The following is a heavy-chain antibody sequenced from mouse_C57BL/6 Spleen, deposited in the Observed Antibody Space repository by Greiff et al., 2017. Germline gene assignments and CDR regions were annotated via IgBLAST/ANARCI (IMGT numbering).Heavy chain of an antibody. Sequence: VQLQQSGPELVKPGASVKIPCKASGYTFTDYNMDWVKQSHGKSLEWIGDINPNNGGTIYNQKFKGKATLTVDKSSSTAYMELRSLTSEDTAVYYCARRGYDEVWYFDFWGTGTTVTVSS. CDR2: INPNNGGT. V-gene: IGHV1-18*01. CDR1: GYTFTDYN. CDR3: ARRGYDEVWYFDF. J-gene: IGHJ1*03. D-gene: IGHD2-2*01.